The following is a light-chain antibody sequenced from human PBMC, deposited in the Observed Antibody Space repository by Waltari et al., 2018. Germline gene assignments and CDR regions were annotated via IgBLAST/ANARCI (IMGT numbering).Light chain of an antibody. J-gene: IGLJ2*01. CDR2: RDT. V-gene: IGLV1-47*01. Sequence: QSVVTQPPSASGTPGQRVTISCSGSSSNIGRYYVYWYQHLPGTAPKLIIYRDTQRPSGVPDRFSGSKSGTSASLAISGLRSEDEADYYCAVWDDSLSGPVFGGGTKLTVL. CDR3: AVWDDSLSGPV. CDR1: SSNIGRYY.